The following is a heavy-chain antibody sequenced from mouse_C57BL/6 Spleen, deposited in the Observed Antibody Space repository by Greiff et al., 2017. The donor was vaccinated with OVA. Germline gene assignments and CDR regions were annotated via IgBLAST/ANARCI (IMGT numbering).Heavy chain of an antibody. CDR2: IRNKANGYTT. V-gene: IGHV7-3*01. CDR3: ARRLRQDAMDY. Sequence: EVKLVESGGGLVQPGGSLSLSCAASGFTFTDYYMSWVRQPPGKALEWLGFIRNKANGYTTEYSASVKGRFTISRDNSHSILYLQMNALRAEDSATYYCARRLRQDAMDYWGQGTSVTVSS. D-gene: IGHD2-4*01. J-gene: IGHJ4*01. CDR1: GFTFTDYY.